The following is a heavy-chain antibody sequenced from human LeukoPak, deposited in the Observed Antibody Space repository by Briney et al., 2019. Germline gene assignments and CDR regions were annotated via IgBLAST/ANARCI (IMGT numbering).Heavy chain of an antibody. CDR1: GFSVSSNY. Sequence: GGSLRLSCAASGFSVSSNYMTWVRQAPGKGLEWLSIIYSGGSTYYADSVKGRFTISRDNSKNTVYLQMNSLRGEDTAVYYCARVRNARSDDSGAFDIWGQGTMVTVSS. CDR2: IYSGGST. V-gene: IGHV3-66*01. D-gene: IGHD4-17*01. CDR3: ARVRNARSDDSGAFDI. J-gene: IGHJ3*02.